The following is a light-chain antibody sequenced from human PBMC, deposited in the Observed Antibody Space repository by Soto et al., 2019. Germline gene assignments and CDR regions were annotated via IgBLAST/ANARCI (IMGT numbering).Light chain of an antibody. CDR1: TGAVTKGFS. CDR3: LLWDGGAYF. CDR2: SIN. J-gene: IGLJ1*01. Sequence: AVVTQEPSLTVSPGGTVTLTCASSTGAVTKGFSPNWLQQRPGQPPRALIYSINKTHSWTPARFSGSLLGGKAALTLSGVQPEDEAVYYCLLWDGGAYFFGNGNKVTVL. V-gene: IGLV7-43*01.